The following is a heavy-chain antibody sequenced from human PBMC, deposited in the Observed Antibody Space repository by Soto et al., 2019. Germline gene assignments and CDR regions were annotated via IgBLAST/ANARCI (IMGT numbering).Heavy chain of an antibody. Sequence: EVQLLESGGGLVQPGGSLRLSCAASGFTFSSYAMNWVRQAPGKGMEWVSVISGSGDSTYYADSVKSRFTISRDNSKNALYLQMISMRAEDTAVYYCASRSSGWYFDYWGQGTLGNASS. CDR1: GFTFSSYA. CDR3: ASRSSGWYFDY. CDR2: ISGSGDST. D-gene: IGHD6-19*01. J-gene: IGHJ4*02. V-gene: IGHV3-23*01.